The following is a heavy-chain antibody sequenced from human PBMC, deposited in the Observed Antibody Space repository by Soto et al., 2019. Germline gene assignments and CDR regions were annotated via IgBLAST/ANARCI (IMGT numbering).Heavy chain of an antibody. CDR3: ARVVGAPYSSSGHYYYGMDV. CDR2: IDPSDSYT. V-gene: IGHV5-10-1*01. Sequence: GESLKISCKGSGYIFTSYWISWGRQMPGKGLEWMGRIDPSDSYTNYSPSFQGHVTISADKSISTAYLQWSSLKASDTAMYYCARVVGAPYSSSGHYYYGMDVWGQGTTVTVSS. J-gene: IGHJ6*02. D-gene: IGHD6-6*01. CDR1: GYIFTSYW.